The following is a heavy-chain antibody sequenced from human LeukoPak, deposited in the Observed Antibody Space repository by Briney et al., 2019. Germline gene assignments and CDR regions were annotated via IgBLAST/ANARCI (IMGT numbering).Heavy chain of an antibody. CDR3: ARAQIQRYFDWLSTPFYYYYYYMDV. J-gene: IGHJ6*03. CDR2: IYYSGST. V-gene: IGHV4-59*13. Sequence: SETLSLTCTVSGGSISSYYWSWIRQPPGKGLEWIGYIYYSGSTNYNPSLKSRVTISVDTSKNQFSLTLSSVTAADTAVYYCARAQIQRYFDWLSTPFYYYYYYMDVWGKGTTVTVSS. CDR1: GGSISSYY. D-gene: IGHD3-9*01.